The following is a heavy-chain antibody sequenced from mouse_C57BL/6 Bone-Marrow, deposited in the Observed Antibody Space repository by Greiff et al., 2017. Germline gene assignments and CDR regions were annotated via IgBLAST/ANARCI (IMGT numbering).Heavy chain of an antibody. CDR3: ATSYYYGYFDY. V-gene: IGHV1-69*01. CDR1: GYTFTSYW. D-gene: IGHD1-1*01. CDR2: IDPSDSYT. J-gene: IGHJ2*01. Sequence: VQLQQSGAELVKPGASVKLSCKASGYTFTSYWMHWVKQRPGQGLEWIGEIDPSDSYTNYNQKFKGKSTLTVDKSSSTAYMHLSSLTSEDSAVYYCATSYYYGYFDYWGRGTTLTVTS.